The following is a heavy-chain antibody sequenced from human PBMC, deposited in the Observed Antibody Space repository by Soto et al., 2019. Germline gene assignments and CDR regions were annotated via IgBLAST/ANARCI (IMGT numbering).Heavy chain of an antibody. D-gene: IGHD3-9*01. Sequence: HLQLEESGPGLVKPSETLSLTCTVSGGSVSNNTYYWGWIRQPPGKGLEWIGSIYSSGSTNYHPSLKSRVIISVDTSKNEFSRKLTSVTAADTAMYYCWRTPDVLTGYYDAFYIWGQGTAVNVSS. CDR1: GGSVSNNTYY. V-gene: IGHV4-39*01. J-gene: IGHJ3*02. CDR3: WRTPDVLTGYYDAFYI. CDR2: IYSSGST.